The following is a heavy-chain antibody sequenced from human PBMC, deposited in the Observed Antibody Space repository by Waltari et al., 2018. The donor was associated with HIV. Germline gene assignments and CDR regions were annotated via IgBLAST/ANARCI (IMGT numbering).Heavy chain of an antibody. V-gene: IGHV3-33*01. D-gene: IGHD6-19*01. CDR2: IWLDGSNK. Sequence: QVQLVESGGGVVQPGRSLRRSCAASGFTFSSYGMHWVRQAPGKGLEWVAVIWLDGSNKSYADAVNGRFTISRDNSKNTLYLQMNSLRAEDTAVYYCARVGYSSGWYYFDYWGQGTLVTVSS. CDR1: GFTFSSYG. J-gene: IGHJ4*02. CDR3: ARVGYSSGWYYFDY.